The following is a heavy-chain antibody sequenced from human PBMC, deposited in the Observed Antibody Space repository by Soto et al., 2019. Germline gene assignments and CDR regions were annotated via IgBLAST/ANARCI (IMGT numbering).Heavy chain of an antibody. V-gene: IGHV1-58*01. CDR2: IVVGSGNT. Sequence: GASVKVSCKASGFTFTSSAVQWVRQARGQRLEWIGWIVVGSGNTNYAQKFQERVTITRDMSTSTAYMELSSLRSEDTAVYYCARDSNSLGAFDIWGQGTMVTVSS. D-gene: IGHD7-27*01. J-gene: IGHJ3*02. CDR3: ARDSNSLGAFDI. CDR1: GFTFTSSA.